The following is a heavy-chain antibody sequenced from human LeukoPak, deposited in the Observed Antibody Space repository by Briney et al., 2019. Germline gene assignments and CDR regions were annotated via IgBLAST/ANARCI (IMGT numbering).Heavy chain of an antibody. J-gene: IGHJ4*02. CDR3: VRDHFYYLDY. Sequence: GGSLRLSCAASGFTFSSCSMNWVRQAPGKGLEWISYISSSSSAIYYADSVKGRSTISRDNAKNSLYLQMNSLRDEDTAVYYCVRDHFYYLDYRGQGILVTVSA. CDR2: ISSSSSAI. CDR1: GFTFSSCS. V-gene: IGHV3-48*02.